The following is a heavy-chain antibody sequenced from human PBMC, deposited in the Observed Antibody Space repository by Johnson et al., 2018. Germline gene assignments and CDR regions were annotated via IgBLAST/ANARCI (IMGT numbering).Heavy chain of an antibody. Sequence: VQLQESGGGLLQPGGTLRLSCAASGFTFSSYSMNWVRQAPGKGLEWVSYISSSGSTIYYADSVKGRLTNSRDNAKNSLYLQMNSLSAEDTAVYYCARDKKIAAAFDIWGQGTMVTVSS. CDR2: ISSSGSTI. V-gene: IGHV3-48*04. CDR3: ARDKKIAAAFDI. D-gene: IGHD6-13*01. CDR1: GFTFSSYS. J-gene: IGHJ3*02.